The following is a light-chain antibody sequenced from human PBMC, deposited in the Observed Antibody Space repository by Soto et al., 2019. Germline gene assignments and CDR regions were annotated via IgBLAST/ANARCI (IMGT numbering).Light chain of an antibody. Sequence: QSALTQPPSASGSPGQSVTISCTGTSSDVGGYNYVSWYQQHPGKAPKLIIFEVSERPSGVPDRFSGSKSGNTASLTVSGLQAEDEADYYCSSFAGDKNVVFGGGTKLTVL. V-gene: IGLV2-8*01. J-gene: IGLJ2*01. CDR2: EVS. CDR3: SSFAGDKNVV. CDR1: SSDVGGYNY.